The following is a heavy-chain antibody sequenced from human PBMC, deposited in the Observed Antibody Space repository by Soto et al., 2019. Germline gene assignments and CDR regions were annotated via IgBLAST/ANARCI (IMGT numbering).Heavy chain of an antibody. J-gene: IGHJ4*02. V-gene: IGHV4-59*01. CDR1: GGSISSYY. CDR3: ARGDPTMTTLDY. Sequence: PSETLSLTCTVSGGSISSYYWSWIRQPPGKGLEWIGYIYYSGSTNYNPSLKSRVTISVDTSKNQFSLKLSSVTAADTAVYYCARGDPTMTTLDYWAQGTLVTVSS. D-gene: IGHD4-17*01. CDR2: IYYSGST.